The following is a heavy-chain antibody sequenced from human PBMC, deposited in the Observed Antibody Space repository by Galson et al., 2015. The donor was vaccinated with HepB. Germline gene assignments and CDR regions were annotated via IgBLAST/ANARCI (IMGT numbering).Heavy chain of an antibody. CDR1: GFTFNTYN. Sequence: SLRLSCAASGFTFNTYNINWVRQAPGKGLEWVASISSDTNYIYYADSVKGRFTIARDNAKDSLYLQMNSLRAEDTAVYYCARDRRGYRGYDYYSYNGMDVW. V-gene: IGHV3-21*01. D-gene: IGHD5-12*01. CDR2: ISSDTNYI. J-gene: IGHJ6*01. CDR3: ARDRRGYRGYDYYSYNGMDV.